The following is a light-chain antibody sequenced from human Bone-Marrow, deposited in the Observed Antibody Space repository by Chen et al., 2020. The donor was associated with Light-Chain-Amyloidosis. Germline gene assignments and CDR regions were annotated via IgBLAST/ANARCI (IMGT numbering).Light chain of an antibody. V-gene: IGLV3-21*02. CDR3: QVWDRSSDRPV. CDR1: NIGYTS. J-gene: IGLJ3*02. Sequence: SYVLTQPSSVSVAPGQTATRACGGNNIGYTSVHWYQQTPGQAPLLVVYDDSDRPSGIPERLSGSNSGNTATLTISRVEAGDEADYYCQVWDRSSDRPVFGGGTKLTVL. CDR2: DDS.